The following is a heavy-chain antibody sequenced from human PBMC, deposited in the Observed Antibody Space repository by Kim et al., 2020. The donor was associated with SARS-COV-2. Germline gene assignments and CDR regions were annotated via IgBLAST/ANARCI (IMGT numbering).Heavy chain of an antibody. J-gene: IGHJ3*02. CDR1: GFTFDDYA. D-gene: IGHD2-15*01. CDR3: AKVCRDCSGGSCYSGDAFDI. V-gene: IGHV3-43*02. CDR2: ISGDGGST. Sequence: GGSLRLSCAASGFTFDDYAMHWVRQAPGKGLEWVSLISGDGGSTYYADSVKGRFTISRDNSKNSLYLQMNSLRTEDTALYYCAKVCRDCSGGSCYSGDAFDIWGQGTMVTVSS.